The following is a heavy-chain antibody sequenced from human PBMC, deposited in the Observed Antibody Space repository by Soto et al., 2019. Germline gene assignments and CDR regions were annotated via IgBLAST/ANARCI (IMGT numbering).Heavy chain of an antibody. Sequence: QVQLQESGPGLVKPSETLSLTCTVSGGSISSYYWSWIRQPPGKGLEWIGYIYYSGSTNYNPSLNSRVTISVDTSKIRFSLKLSSVTAADTAVYYCATNIVVVPAARSYYYYYMDVWGKGTTVTVSS. V-gene: IGHV4-59*01. J-gene: IGHJ6*03. CDR3: ATNIVVVPAARSYYYYYMDV. D-gene: IGHD2-2*01. CDR2: IYYSGST. CDR1: GGSISSYY.